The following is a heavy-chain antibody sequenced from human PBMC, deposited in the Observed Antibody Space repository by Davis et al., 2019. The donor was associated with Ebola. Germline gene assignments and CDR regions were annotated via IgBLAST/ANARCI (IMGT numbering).Heavy chain of an antibody. J-gene: IGHJ6*02. CDR1: GYSIRSGVYY. CDR3: ARGNYGDYIVLYYYNMDV. V-gene: IGHV4-38-2*02. Sequence: SETLSLTCTVSGYSIRSGVYYWGWIRQSPGKGLEWIGSINRSGTTYYNPSFKSRVTMSVDTSKNQFSLKLSSVTAADTAVYYCARGNYGDYIVLYYYNMDVWGQGTTVAVSS. CDR2: INRSGTT. D-gene: IGHD4-17*01.